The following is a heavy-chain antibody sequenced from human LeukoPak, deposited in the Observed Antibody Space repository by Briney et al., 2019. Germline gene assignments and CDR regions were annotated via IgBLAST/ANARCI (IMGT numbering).Heavy chain of an antibody. D-gene: IGHD6-6*01. CDR3: AKDHSSSSVWGYYFEY. CDR2: IRYDGSNK. V-gene: IGHV3-30*02. CDR1: GFTFSSYG. J-gene: IGHJ4*02. Sequence: GGSLRLSCAASGFTFSSYGMHWVRQAPGKGLEWVSFIRYDGSNKYYADSVKGRFTISRDNSKNTLYLQMNGLRAEDTAVYYCAKDHSSSSVWGYYFEYWGQGTLVTVSS.